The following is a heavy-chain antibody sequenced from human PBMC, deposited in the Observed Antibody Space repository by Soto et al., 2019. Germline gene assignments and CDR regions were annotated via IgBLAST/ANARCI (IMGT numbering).Heavy chain of an antibody. CDR1: GFTFSDYA. Sequence: EVQLLQSGGGLVQPGGSLRLSCATSGFTFSDYAMSWVRQAPGKGLEWVSGSDSGGRAYYTDSVKGRFTISRDDSKNTLYLQMNSLRAEDTAVYHCAKDRVESGLGEVDYWGQGTLVTVSS. D-gene: IGHD3-16*01. CDR2: SDSGGRA. CDR3: AKDRVESGLGEVDY. V-gene: IGHV3-23*01. J-gene: IGHJ4*02.